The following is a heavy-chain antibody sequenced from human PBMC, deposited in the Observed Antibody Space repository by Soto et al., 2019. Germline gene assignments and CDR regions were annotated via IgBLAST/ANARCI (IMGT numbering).Heavy chain of an antibody. V-gene: IGHV4-31*03. J-gene: IGHJ4*02. Sequence: PXETLSLTCTVSGGSIGSGGYYGSWIRQHPGKGLEWIGYIYYSGITYYNPSLKSRVTISVDTSKNQFSLKLSSVTAADTAVYYCARSPGYYFDYWGQGTLVTVSS. CDR3: ARSPGYYFDY. CDR2: IYYSGIT. CDR1: GGSIGSGGYY.